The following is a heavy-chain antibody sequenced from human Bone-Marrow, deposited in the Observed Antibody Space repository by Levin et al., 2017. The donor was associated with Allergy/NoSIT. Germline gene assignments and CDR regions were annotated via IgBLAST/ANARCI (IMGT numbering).Heavy chain of an antibody. CDR1: GYTFTGYY. D-gene: IGHD2-15*01. CDR2: INPNSGGT. CDR3: ARDVRYCSGGSCYSPLSY. V-gene: IGHV1-2*06. Sequence: ASVKVSCKASGYTFTGYYMHWVRQAPGQGLEWMGRINPNSGGTNYAQKFQGRVTMTRDTSISTAYMELSRLRSDDTAVYYCARDVRYCSGGSCYSPLSYWGQGTLVTVSS. J-gene: IGHJ4*02.